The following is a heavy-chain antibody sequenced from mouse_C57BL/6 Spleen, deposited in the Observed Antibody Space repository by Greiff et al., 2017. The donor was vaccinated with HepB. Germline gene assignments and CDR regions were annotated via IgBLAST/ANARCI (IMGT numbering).Heavy chain of an antibody. V-gene: IGHV14-4*01. CDR3: SYSNYGFAY. D-gene: IGHD2-5*01. J-gene: IGHJ3*01. CDR1: GFNIKDDY. CDR2: IDPENGDT. Sequence: EVQLQQSGAELVRPGASVKLSCTASGFNIKDDYMHWVKQRPEQGLEWIGWIDPENGDTEYASKFQGKATITADTSSNTAYLQLSSLTSEDTAVYYCSYSNYGFAYWGQRTLVTVSA.